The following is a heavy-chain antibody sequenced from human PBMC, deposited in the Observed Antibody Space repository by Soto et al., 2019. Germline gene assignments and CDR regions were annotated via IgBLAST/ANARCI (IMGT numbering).Heavy chain of an antibody. CDR1: GFTFSSYG. Sequence: QVQLVESGGGVVQPGRSLRLSCAASGFTFSSYGMHWVRQAPGKGLEWVAVIWCDGSKKYYADSVKGRFTISRDNSKNTLYLQMNSLRAADTAVYYCASEYCSGGRCYYYGMDVWGQGTTVTVSS. CDR3: ASEYCSGGRCYYYGMDV. CDR2: IWCDGSKK. D-gene: IGHD2-15*01. V-gene: IGHV3-33*01. J-gene: IGHJ6*02.